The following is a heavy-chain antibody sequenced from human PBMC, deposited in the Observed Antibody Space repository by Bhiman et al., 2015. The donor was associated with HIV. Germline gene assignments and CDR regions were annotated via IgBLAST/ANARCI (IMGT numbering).Heavy chain of an antibody. V-gene: IGHV3-30*04. CDR1: GFTFSNYA. D-gene: IGHD3-9*01. CDR2: ISYDGSKE. CDR3: ARDTDVLPGYSGPDDAFDI. J-gene: IGHJ3*02. Sequence: QVQLVESGGGVVQPGRSLRLSCEASGFTFSNYAYHWVRQAPGKGLEWVAVISYDGSKEHYAESVKGRFTISRDISKNTMYLQMNSLRAEDTALYFCARDTDVLPGYSGPDDAFDIWGQGTLVTVSS.